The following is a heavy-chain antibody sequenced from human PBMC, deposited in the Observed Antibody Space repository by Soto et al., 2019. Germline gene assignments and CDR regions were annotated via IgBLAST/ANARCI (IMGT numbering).Heavy chain of an antibody. CDR3: AKDHASDQLPFYYYGLDD. J-gene: IGHJ6*02. CDR1: GFTFNTYG. V-gene: IGHV3-30*18. D-gene: IGHD1-1*01. CDR2: VSYDGSDK. Sequence: QVQLVESGGGVVQPGRSLRLSCAASGFTFNTYGMHWVRQAPGKGLEWVAVVSYDGSDKYYADSVEGRFTISRDNSKNTWFLQMNSLPAEDTAVYYCAKDHASDQLPFYYYGLDDWGRGTTVTVSS.